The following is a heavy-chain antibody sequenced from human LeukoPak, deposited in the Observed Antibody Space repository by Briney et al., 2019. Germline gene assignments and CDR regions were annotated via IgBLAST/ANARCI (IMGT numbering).Heavy chain of an antibody. CDR1: GFTFSTYG. D-gene: IGHD1-26*01. V-gene: IGHV3-30*18. J-gene: IGHJ4*02. CDR2: ISFHGTDK. Sequence: GGSLRLSCAASGFTFSTYGMHWVRQAPGKGLEWVAVISFHGTDKKYADSVKGRFTISRDNSKNTLYLQMDSLRVEDTAMYYCAKDLVGETYWGQGTLVTVSS. CDR3: AKDLVGETY.